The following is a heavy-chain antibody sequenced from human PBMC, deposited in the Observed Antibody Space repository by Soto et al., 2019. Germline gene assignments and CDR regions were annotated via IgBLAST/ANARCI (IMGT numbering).Heavy chain of an antibody. Sequence: QVQLVQSGAEVKKPGSSVKVSCKASGGTFSSYAISWVRQAPGQGLEWMGGIIPIFGTANYAQKFQGRVTITAKKSRRTAYMELSSLGSEDTAVYYFARFDVDTAIFDYWGQGTLVTVSS. CDR2: IIPIFGTA. V-gene: IGHV1-69*06. CDR3: ARFDVDTAIFDY. D-gene: IGHD5-18*01. J-gene: IGHJ4*02. CDR1: GGTFSSYA.